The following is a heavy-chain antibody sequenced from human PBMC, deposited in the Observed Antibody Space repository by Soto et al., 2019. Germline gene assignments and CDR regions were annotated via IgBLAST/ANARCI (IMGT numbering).Heavy chain of an antibody. CDR1: GGSISGYS. J-gene: IGHJ3*02. D-gene: IGHD5-18*01. Sequence: ETLSLTCTVSGGSISGYSWSWIRQPPGKGLEWIGYIYYSGSINYNPSLKSRITISVDTSKNQLSLKLTSVSAADTAVYYCARQPPDTAAFDIWGQGTMVTVS. CDR3: ARQPPDTAAFDI. CDR2: IYYSGSI. V-gene: IGHV4-59*08.